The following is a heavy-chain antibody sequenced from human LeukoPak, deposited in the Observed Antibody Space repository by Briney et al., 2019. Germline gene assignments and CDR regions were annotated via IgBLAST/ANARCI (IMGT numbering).Heavy chain of an antibody. Sequence: SGTLSLNCAVYSGSFSAYYWSWIRPTPGQGLEWIGEINHSGITNYNPSLKSRVIIAVDSSKTQFSLKLTSVTAADTAVYYCATKDSSDYHYGALDIWGRGTKVTVSS. CDR1: SGSFSAYY. V-gene: IGHV4-34*01. D-gene: IGHD3-22*01. J-gene: IGHJ3*02. CDR3: ATKDSSDYHYGALDI. CDR2: INHSGIT.